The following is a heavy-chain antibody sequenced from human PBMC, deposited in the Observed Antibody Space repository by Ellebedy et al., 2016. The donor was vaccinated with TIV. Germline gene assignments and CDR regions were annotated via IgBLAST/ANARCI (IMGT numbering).Heavy chain of an antibody. CDR3: ATIAVAGTDDY. CDR2: ISAYNGNT. D-gene: IGHD6-19*01. J-gene: IGHJ4*02. Sequence: ASVKVSXXASGYTFTSYGISWVRQAPGQGLEWMGWISAYNGNTNYAQKLQGRVTMTTDTSTSTAYMELRSLRSDDTAVYYCATIAVAGTDDYWGQGTLVTVSS. CDR1: GYTFTSYG. V-gene: IGHV1-18*04.